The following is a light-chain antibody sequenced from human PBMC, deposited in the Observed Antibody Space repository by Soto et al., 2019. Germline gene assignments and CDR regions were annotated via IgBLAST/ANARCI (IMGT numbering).Light chain of an antibody. J-gene: IGKJ1*01. V-gene: IGKV1-5*01. CDR2: DAS. Sequence: DIQMTQSPSTLSASVGDRVTITCRASQSISSWLAWYQQKPGKAPKLLIYDASSLESRVPSRFSGSGSGTEFTLTISSLQPDDFATYYCQQYDSYPWRFGEGTKVEIK. CDR3: QQYDSYPWR. CDR1: QSISSW.